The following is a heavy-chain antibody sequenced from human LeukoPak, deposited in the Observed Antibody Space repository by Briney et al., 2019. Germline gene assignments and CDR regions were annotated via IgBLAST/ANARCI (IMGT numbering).Heavy chain of an antibody. J-gene: IGHJ4*02. CDR2: FDPEHGEM. CDR3: ATGGPWDLLKY. Sequence: ASVKVSCKASGDTLTELSTHWVRQAPGKGLEWMGGFDPEHGEMIYAQKLQGGVTMTEDRSTDTAYMELSSLRSEDTAVYYCATGGPWDLLKYWGQGTLVTVSS. D-gene: IGHD3-9*01. CDR1: GDTLTELS. V-gene: IGHV1-24*01.